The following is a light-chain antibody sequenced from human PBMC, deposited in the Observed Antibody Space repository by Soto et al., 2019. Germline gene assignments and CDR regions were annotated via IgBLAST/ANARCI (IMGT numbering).Light chain of an antibody. J-gene: IGKJ3*01. CDR1: QSVSSN. CDR2: GAS. V-gene: IGKV3-15*01. Sequence: EIVMTQSPATLSVSPGERATLSCRASQSVSSNLAWYQQKPGQAPRLLIYGASTRATGIPARFSGSGSGTDFSLTISSLQSEDFAVYYCQQYNNWPFTFGPVTKVDIK. CDR3: QQYNNWPFT.